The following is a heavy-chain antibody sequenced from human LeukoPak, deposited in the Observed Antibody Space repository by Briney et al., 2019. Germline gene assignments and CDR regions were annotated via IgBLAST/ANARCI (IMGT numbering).Heavy chain of an antibody. V-gene: IGHV4-59*01. J-gene: IGHJ1*01. CDR1: GGSISSYY. D-gene: IGHD2-21*02. CDR3: ARGPFVGLLFSPGFGLHP. Sequence: SETLSLTCTVSGGSISSYYWSWIRQPPGKGLEWIGYIYYSGSTNYNPSLKSRVTISVDTSKNQFSLKLSSVTAADTAVYYCARGPFVGLLFSPGFGLHPWALCTLI. CDR2: IYYSGST.